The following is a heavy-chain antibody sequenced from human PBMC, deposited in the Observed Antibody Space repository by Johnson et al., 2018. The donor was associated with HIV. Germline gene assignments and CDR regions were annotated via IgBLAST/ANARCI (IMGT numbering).Heavy chain of an antibody. CDR2: INWNGGST. V-gene: IGHV3-20*04. J-gene: IGHJ3*02. D-gene: IGHD1-26*01. CDR1: GFTFSSYA. Sequence: VQSVESGGGVVQPGRSLRLSCAASGFTFSSYAMHWVRQAPGKGLEWVSGINWNGGSTGYADSVKGRFTISRDNAKNSLYLQMNSLRAEDTALYYWARDRTGGSYPRAFDIWGQGTMVTVSS. CDR3: ARDRTGGSYPRAFDI.